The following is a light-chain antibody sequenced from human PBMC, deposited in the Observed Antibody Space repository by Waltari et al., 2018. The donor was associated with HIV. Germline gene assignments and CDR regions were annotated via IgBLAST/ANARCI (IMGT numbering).Light chain of an antibody. CDR3: SSYAGAYTYV. CDR1: SSDVVGYNY. CDR2: NSN. V-gene: IGLV2-11*01. Sequence: QSALTQPRSVSGSPGQSITISCTGTSSDVVGYNYVSWYQQHPGKSPKLIIYNSNTRPSGVPDRFSGSQSGNTAALTISRLQADDEADYYCSSYAGAYTYVFGSGTKVTVL. J-gene: IGLJ1*01.